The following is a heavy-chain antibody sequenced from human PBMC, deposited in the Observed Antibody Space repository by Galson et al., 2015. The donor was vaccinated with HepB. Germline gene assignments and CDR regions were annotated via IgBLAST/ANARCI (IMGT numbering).Heavy chain of an antibody. V-gene: IGHV3-30*18. CDR2: ISYDETNK. CDR3: AKGPWYNWNFRDYAMDV. CDR1: GFTFNTYG. D-gene: IGHD1-7*01. Sequence: SLRLSCAASGFTFNTYGMHWVRQAPGKGLEWVAVISYDETNKYYAGSVKGRFTISRDNSKNTLYLQMNSLRAEDTAVYYCAKGPWYNWNFRDYAMDVWGQGTTVTVSS. J-gene: IGHJ6*02.